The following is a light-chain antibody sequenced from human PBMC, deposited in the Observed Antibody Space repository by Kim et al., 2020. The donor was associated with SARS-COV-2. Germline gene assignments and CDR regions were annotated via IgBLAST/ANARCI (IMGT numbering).Light chain of an antibody. CDR1: SGHTNNA. V-gene: IGLV4-69*01. Sequence: QLVLTQSPSASASLGASVRLSCTLSSGHTNNAIAWHQQPPEKGPRFLMKLNSDGSHTKGDGIPDRFSGSRSGAERYLTISSLQSEDEADYYCQTWGTGNVVFGGGTQLTVL. CDR2: LNSDGSH. CDR3: QTWGTGNVV. J-gene: IGLJ2*01.